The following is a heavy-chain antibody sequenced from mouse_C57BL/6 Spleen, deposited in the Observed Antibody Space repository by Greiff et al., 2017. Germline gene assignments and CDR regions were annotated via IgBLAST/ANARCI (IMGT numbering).Heavy chain of an antibody. Sequence: EVKLVESGGGLVKPGGSLKLSCAASGFTFSDYGMHWVRQAPEKGLEWVAYISSGSSTIYYADTVKGRFTISRDNAKNTLFLQMTSLRSEDTAMYYCARRFTTVVDWYFDVWGTGTTVTVSS. J-gene: IGHJ1*03. CDR2: ISSGSSTI. D-gene: IGHD1-1*01. CDR1: GFTFSDYG. CDR3: ARRFTTVVDWYFDV. V-gene: IGHV5-17*01.